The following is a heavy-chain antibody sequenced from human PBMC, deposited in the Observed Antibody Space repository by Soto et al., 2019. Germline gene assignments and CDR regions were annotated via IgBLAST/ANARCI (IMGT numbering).Heavy chain of an antibody. V-gene: IGHV4-39*01. D-gene: IGHD2-15*01. CDR3: VSQRTPVPAQAYFDY. Sequence: SETLSLTCTVSGGSISSVSYYWGWIRQPPGKGLEWIGSVYYSGNAYYDPSLKSRVTISVDTSKNRFSLKLNSVTAADTAVYFCVSQRTPVPAQAYFDYWGPGALVTVSS. J-gene: IGHJ4*02. CDR1: GGSISSVSYY. CDR2: VYYSGNA.